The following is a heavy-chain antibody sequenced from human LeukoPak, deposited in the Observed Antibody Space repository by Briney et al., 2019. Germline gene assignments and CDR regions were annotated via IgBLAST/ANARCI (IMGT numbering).Heavy chain of an antibody. Sequence: GGPLRLSCAASGFTFSSYSMNWVRQAPGKGLEWVSSISSSSSYIYYADSVKGRFTISRDNAKNSLYLQMNSLRAEDTAVYYCARDSSGYYRPVDYWGQGTLVTVSS. V-gene: IGHV3-21*01. D-gene: IGHD3-22*01. J-gene: IGHJ4*02. CDR1: GFTFSSYS. CDR3: ARDSSGYYRPVDY. CDR2: ISSSSSYI.